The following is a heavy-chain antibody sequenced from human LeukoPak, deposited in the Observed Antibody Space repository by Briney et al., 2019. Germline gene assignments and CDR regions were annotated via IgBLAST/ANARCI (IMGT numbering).Heavy chain of an antibody. CDR2: INTDGSST. J-gene: IGHJ6*04. V-gene: IGHV3-74*01. CDR3: AELGITMIGGV. Sequence: PGGSLRLTCAASAFTFSTYTMHWVRQAPEKGLVWVSRINTDGSSTNYADSVKGRFTIARDNAKNTLYLQMNSLRAEDTAVYYCAELGITMIGGVWGKGTTVTISS. D-gene: IGHD3-10*02. CDR1: AFTFSTYT.